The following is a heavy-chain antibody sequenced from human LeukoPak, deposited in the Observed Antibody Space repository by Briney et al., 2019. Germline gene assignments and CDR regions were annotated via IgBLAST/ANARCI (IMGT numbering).Heavy chain of an antibody. CDR1: GGSMTGTSYY. V-gene: IGHV4-39*01. D-gene: IGHD4-23*01. Sequence: SETLSLTCTDPGGSMTGTSYYWGCVRQPPGKGLEWLGNIYYSGSTYYNPSLKSRVAISVDTSKNQFSLNLRSVTAADTAVYYCATEYGDYGGVHWGQGTLVTVSS. J-gene: IGHJ4*02. CDR3: ATEYGDYGGVH. CDR2: IYYSGST.